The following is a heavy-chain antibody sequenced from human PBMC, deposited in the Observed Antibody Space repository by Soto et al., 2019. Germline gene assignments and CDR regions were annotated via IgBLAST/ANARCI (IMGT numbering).Heavy chain of an antibody. V-gene: IGHV4-31*03. J-gene: IGHJ4*02. Sequence: SETLSLTCTVSGGSISSGGYYWSWIRQHPGKGLEWIGYIYYSGSTYYNPSLKSRVTISVDTSKNQFSLKLSSVTAADTAVYYCARLGIAVAGKSFDYWGQGTLVTVSS. D-gene: IGHD6-19*01. CDR3: ARLGIAVAGKSFDY. CDR1: GGSISSGGYY. CDR2: IYYSGST.